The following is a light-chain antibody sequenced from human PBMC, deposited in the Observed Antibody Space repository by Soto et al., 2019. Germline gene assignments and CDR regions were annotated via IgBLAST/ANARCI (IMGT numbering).Light chain of an antibody. CDR1: QSVSSSY. CDR3: QQYGSSPGT. CDR2: GAS. Sequence: EIVLTQSPGTLALSPGERATLSCRASQSVSSSYLAWYQQKPGQAPRLLIYGASSRATGIPDRFSGSGSGTDFPLTISRLEPEDFAVYYCQQYGSSPGTFGQGTKV. V-gene: IGKV3-20*01. J-gene: IGKJ1*01.